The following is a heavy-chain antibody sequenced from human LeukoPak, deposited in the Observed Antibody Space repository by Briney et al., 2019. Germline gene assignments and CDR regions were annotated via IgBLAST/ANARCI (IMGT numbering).Heavy chain of an antibody. CDR3: ARLYDSSGYYYENWYFDL. V-gene: IGHV5-51*01. D-gene: IGHD3-22*01. Sequence: GESLQISCKGSGSIFTSYWIGWVRQLPGKGLEWMGIIYPGDSDTRYSPSFQGQVTISADKSISTAYLQWSSLKASDTAMYYCARLYDSSGYYYENWYFDLWGRGTLVTVSS. CDR2: IYPGDSDT. CDR1: GSIFTSYW. J-gene: IGHJ2*01.